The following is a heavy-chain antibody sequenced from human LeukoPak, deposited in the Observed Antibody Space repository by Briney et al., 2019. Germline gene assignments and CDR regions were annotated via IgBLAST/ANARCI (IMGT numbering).Heavy chain of an antibody. CDR1: GFTFSSYA. CDR2: ISGSGGST. D-gene: IGHD3-9*01. J-gene: IGHJ4*02. Sequence: PGGSLRPSCAASGFTFSSYAMSWVRQAPGKGLEWVSAISGSGGSTYYADSVKGRFTISRDNSKNTLYLQMNSLRAEDTAVYYCAKENYDILTGYYVDYWGQGTLVTVSS. CDR3: AKENYDILTGYYVDY. V-gene: IGHV3-23*01.